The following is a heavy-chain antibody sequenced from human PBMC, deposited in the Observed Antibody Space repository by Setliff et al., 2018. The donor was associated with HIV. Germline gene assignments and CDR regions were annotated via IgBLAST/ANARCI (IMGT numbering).Heavy chain of an antibody. CDR2: INHSGST. D-gene: IGHD6-19*01. Sequence: PSETLSLTCAVYGGSFSAYHWSWIRQTPGKGLEWLGEINHSGSTAYNLALESRVSMSIDTSKNQFSLKLSSVSAADTAVYYCARAGYYSGWSGLDIWGQGTMVTVSS. CDR1: GGSFSAYH. J-gene: IGHJ3*02. CDR3: ARAGYYSGWSGLDI. V-gene: IGHV4-34*01.